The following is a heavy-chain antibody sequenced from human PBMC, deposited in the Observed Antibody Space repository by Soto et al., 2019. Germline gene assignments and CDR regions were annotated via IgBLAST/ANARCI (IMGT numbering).Heavy chain of an antibody. CDR3: ARGLLGGASGGWFDH. D-gene: IGHD3-16*01. V-gene: IGHV1-18*04. Sequence: ASVKVSCKASGYTFTSYGISWVRQAPGQGLEWMGWISAYNGNTNYAQKLQGRVTMTTDTSTSTAYMELRSLRSDDTAVYYCARGLLGGASGGWFDHWGQGTLVTVSS. CDR1: GYTFTSYG. CDR2: ISAYNGNT. J-gene: IGHJ5*02.